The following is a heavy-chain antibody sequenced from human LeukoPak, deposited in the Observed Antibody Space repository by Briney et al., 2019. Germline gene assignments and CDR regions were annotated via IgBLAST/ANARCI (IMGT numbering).Heavy chain of an antibody. V-gene: IGHV3-30-3*01. CDR3: ARVSRDGYNRKY. Sequence: SGRSLRLSCAASGFTFSSYGMHWVRQAPGKGLEWVSLISSDGSSQYYADSVKGRFTISRDTSNNTLYLEMNSLRAEDTAVYYCARVSRDGYNRKYWGQGTLVTVSS. J-gene: IGHJ4*02. D-gene: IGHD5-24*01. CDR2: ISSDGSSQ. CDR1: GFTFSSYG.